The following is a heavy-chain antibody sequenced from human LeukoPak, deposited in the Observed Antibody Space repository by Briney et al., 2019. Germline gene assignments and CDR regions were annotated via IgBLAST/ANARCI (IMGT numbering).Heavy chain of an antibody. J-gene: IGHJ4*02. Sequence: SETLSLTCTVSGGSISSYYWSWIRQPPGKGLEWIGYIYYSGSTNYNPSLKSRVTISVDTSKNQFSLKLSSVTAADTAVYYCARDQGRGPVPATYFDYWGQGTLVTVSS. CDR3: ARDQGRGPVPATYFDY. CDR1: GGSISSYY. D-gene: IGHD2-2*01. CDR2: IYYSGST. V-gene: IGHV4-59*01.